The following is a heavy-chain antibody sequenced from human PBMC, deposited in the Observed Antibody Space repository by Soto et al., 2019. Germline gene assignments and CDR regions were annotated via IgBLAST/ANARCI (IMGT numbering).Heavy chain of an antibody. D-gene: IGHD2-2*01. Sequence: QVQLAQSGAEVKKPGASVKVACKASGYTFTSFPMHWVRQAPGQRLEWMGWINAGNGNTKYSEKLQGRVIITRDTSASTAYMELRSLRSEDTAMYYCARGVGEYQLLGGWFDPWGQGTLVTVSS. CDR3: ARGVGEYQLLGGWFDP. V-gene: IGHV1-3*01. CDR2: INAGNGNT. J-gene: IGHJ5*02. CDR1: GYTFTSFP.